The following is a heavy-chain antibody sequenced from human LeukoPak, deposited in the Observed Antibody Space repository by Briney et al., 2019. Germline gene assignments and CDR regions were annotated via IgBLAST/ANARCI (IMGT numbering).Heavy chain of an antibody. Sequence: GESLKISCKGSGFTFSTYSFAWVRQMPGKGLEWVGVIYAGDSSTRYSPSFQGQVTISVDKSISTAYLQWSSLKVSDSAIYYCARHSCYDSWGQGTLVTVSS. CDR2: IYAGDSST. D-gene: IGHD3-16*01. V-gene: IGHV5-51*01. CDR3: ARHSCYDS. CDR1: GFTFSTYS. J-gene: IGHJ4*02.